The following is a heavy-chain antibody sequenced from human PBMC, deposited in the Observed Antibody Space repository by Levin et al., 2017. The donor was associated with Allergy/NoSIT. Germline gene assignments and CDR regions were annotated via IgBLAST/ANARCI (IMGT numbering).Heavy chain of an antibody. V-gene: IGHV5-51*01. Sequence: GGSLRLSCQGSGYSFTSYWIGWVRQMPGKGLEWMGIIYPGDSDTRYSPSFQGQVTISADKSTSTAYLQWGSLKASDTAIYYCARRGTRDYYYYMDVWGKGTTVTVSS. CDR3: ARRGTRDYYYYMDV. D-gene: IGHD1-1*01. CDR2: IYPGDSDT. CDR1: GYSFTSYW. J-gene: IGHJ6*03.